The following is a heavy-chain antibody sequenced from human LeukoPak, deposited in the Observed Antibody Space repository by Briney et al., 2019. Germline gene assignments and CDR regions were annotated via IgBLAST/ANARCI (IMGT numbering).Heavy chain of an antibody. CDR1: GDXVSSNSAA. D-gene: IGHD5-18*01. CDR2: TYYRSKYYT. CDR3: ARSVVGYGQFDH. V-gene: IGHV6-1*01. Sequence: SQTLSLTCAISGDXVSSNSAAWSWIRQSPSRGLEWLGRTYYRSKYYTDHAVSVRGRITINPDTSKNQFSLQLNSVTPEDTAVYYCARSVVGYGQFDHWGQGTLVSVSS. J-gene: IGHJ4*02.